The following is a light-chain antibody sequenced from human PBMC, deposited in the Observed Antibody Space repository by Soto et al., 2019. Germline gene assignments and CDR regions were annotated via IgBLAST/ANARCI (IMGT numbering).Light chain of an antibody. J-gene: IGKJ4*01. CDR3: QQSYTAPLP. V-gene: IGKV1-39*01. Sequence: DIQMTQSPSSLSASVGDRVTITCRASQSISSYLNWYQQKPGKAPKLLIYAASSLQRGVPSRFSGSGSGTDFTLTIISLQPEDFAAYYCQQSYTAPLPFGGGTKVYLK. CDR1: QSISSY. CDR2: AAS.